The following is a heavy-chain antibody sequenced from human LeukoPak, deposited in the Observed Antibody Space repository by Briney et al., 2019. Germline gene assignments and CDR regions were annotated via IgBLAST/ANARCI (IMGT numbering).Heavy chain of an antibody. CDR2: IYYSGST. D-gene: IGHD3-22*01. CDR3: ARGTAEYYYDSSGYYYVIDY. J-gene: IGHJ4*02. Sequence: SETLSLTCTVYGGSISSYYWSWIRQPPGKGLEWIGYIYYSGSTNYNPSLKSRVTISVDTSKNQFSLKLSSVTAADTAVYYCARGTAEYYYDSSGYYYVIDYWGQGTLVTVSS. CDR1: GGSISSYY. V-gene: IGHV4-59*01.